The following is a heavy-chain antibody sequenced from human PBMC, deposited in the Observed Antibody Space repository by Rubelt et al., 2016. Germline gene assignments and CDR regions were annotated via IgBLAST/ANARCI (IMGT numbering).Heavy chain of an antibody. CDR2: INHSGST. D-gene: IGHD1-26*01. J-gene: IGHJ4*02. Sequence: QVQLQQWGAGLLKPSETLSLTCAVSGGSFSAYYWSWIRQPPGKGLEWIGEINHSGSTTHNPSLTSRVTISLETSKNQFSLKLSSVTAADTAVYYCARALPQWEIYSWGQGTLITVSS. V-gene: IGHV4-34*01. CDR1: GGSFSAYY. CDR3: ARALPQWEIYS.